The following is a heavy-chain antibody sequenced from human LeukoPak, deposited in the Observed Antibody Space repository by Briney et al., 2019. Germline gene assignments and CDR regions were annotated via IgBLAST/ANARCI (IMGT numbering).Heavy chain of an antibody. Sequence: EASVKVSCKASGYTFVGYYLHWVRQAPGQGLEWMAWIDPYTGNTHYAQKFQGRITVTRDTSGSTTYMELSWLTSDDTARYYCAREYSASEHWGQGTLVTVSS. CDR2: IDPYTGNT. J-gene: IGHJ4*02. CDR1: GYTFVGYY. CDR3: AREYSASEH. D-gene: IGHD5-12*01. V-gene: IGHV1-2*02.